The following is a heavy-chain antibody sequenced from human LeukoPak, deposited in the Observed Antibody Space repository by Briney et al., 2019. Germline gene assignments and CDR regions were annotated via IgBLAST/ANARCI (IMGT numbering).Heavy chain of an antibody. CDR2: ISSSSSYI. Sequence: PGGSLRLSCAASGFTFSSYAMSWVRQAPGKGLEWVSSISSSSSYIYYADSVKGRFTISRDNAKNSLYLQMNSLRAEDTAVYYCAREIAVPAVYYYYGMDVWGQGTTVTVSS. CDR3: AREIAVPAVYYYYGMDV. D-gene: IGHD2-2*01. CDR1: GFTFSSYA. V-gene: IGHV3-21*01. J-gene: IGHJ6*02.